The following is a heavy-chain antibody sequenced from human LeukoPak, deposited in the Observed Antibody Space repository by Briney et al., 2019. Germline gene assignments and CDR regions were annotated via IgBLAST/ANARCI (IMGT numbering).Heavy chain of an antibody. J-gene: IGHJ4*02. Sequence: SETLSLTCAVYGGSFSGDYWSWIRQPPGKGPEWIGEINHSGSTNYNPSLKSRVTISVDTSKNQFSLKLSSVTAADTAVYYCASRTPYDFWSGYYHPFDYWGQGTLVTVSS. CDR2: INHSGST. CDR1: GGSFSGDY. V-gene: IGHV4-34*01. D-gene: IGHD3-3*01. CDR3: ASRTPYDFWSGYYHPFDY.